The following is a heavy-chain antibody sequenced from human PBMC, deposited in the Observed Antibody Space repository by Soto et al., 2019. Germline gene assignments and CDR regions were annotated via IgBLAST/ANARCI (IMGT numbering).Heavy chain of an antibody. J-gene: IGHJ4*02. CDR3: ASGVAPYYSDY. Sequence: QVQLVQSGAEEKKPGASVKVSCKASGYTFTSYAMHWVRQAPGQRLEWIGWINAGNGNTKYSQKFQGRVTITRDTSGSTAYMELSSLRSEDTAVYYCASGVAPYYSDYWGQGALVTVSS. CDR2: INAGNGNT. D-gene: IGHD2-15*01. CDR1: GYTFTSYA. V-gene: IGHV1-3*05.